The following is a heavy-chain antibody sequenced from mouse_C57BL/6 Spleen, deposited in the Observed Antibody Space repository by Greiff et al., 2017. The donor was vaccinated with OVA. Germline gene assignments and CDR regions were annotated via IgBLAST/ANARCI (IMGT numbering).Heavy chain of an antibody. CDR2: IHPTGGCT. J-gene: IGHJ3*01. Sequence: VQLQQPGAELVKPGASVQLSCQASGYPFTSYWMHWVKQRPGQGLEWIGMIHPTGGCTNSTQKFKSKATLPVDNSSSTAYMQLSSLTSEDSAVYDGARWGYDGASWCAYWGQGTLVTVSA. CDR3: ARWGYDGASWCAY. D-gene: IGHD2-3*01. CDR1: GYPFTSYW. V-gene: IGHV1-64*01.